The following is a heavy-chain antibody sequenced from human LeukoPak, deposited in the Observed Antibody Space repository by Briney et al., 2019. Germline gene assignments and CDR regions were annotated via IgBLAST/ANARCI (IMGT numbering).Heavy chain of an antibody. CDR2: IYYSGST. J-gene: IGHJ4*02. CDR3: ARARYYDILTGYSLDY. V-gene: IGHV4-59*01. D-gene: IGHD3-9*01. Sequence: SETLSLTCTASGGSISSYYWSWIRQPPGKGLEWIGYIYYSGSTNYNPSLKSRVTISVDTSKNQFSLKLSSVTAADTAVYYCARARYYDILTGYSLDYWGQGTLVTVSS. CDR1: GGSISSYY.